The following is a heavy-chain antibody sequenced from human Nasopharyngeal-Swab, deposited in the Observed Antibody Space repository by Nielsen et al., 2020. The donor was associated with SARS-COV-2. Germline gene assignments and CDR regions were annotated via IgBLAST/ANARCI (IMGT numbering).Heavy chain of an antibody. Sequence: GGSLRLSCAASGFTVSSNYMSWVRQAPGKGLEWVSVIYSDGSTSYADSVKGRFTISRDNSKNTLYLQMNSLRAEDTAVFYCARDSPVGARDAEYFQHWGQGTLVTVSS. CDR1: GFTVSSNY. CDR3: ARDSPVGARDAEYFQH. CDR2: IYSDGST. V-gene: IGHV3-53*01. D-gene: IGHD1-26*01. J-gene: IGHJ1*01.